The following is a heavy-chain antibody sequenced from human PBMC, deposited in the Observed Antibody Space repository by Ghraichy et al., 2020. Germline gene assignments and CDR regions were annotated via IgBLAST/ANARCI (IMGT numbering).Heavy chain of an antibody. V-gene: IGHV3-23*01. Sequence: GGSLRLSCAASGLTFSNYAMTWVRQAPGKGLEWVSSFGYGRDDKYYADPVKGRFTISRDNSKSTLYLHMNSLRAEDTAVYYCAKDSSSGDYVSAFHIWGQGTMVTVSS. CDR3: AKDSSSGDYVSAFHI. D-gene: IGHD4-17*01. CDR1: GLTFSNYA. J-gene: IGHJ3*02. CDR2: FGYGRDDK.